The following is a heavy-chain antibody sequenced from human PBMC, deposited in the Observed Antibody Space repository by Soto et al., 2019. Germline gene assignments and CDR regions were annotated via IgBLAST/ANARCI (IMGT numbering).Heavy chain of an antibody. V-gene: IGHV5-51*01. Sequence: ESLKISCKGSGYSFTSYWIGWVRQMPGKGLEWMGIIYPGDSDTRYSPSFQGQVTISADKSISTAYLQWSSLKASDTAMYYCARIRDVYYYFWSGYYTSVFYGFDVWGQGTTVTVSS. CDR3: ARIRDVYYYFWSGYYTSVFYGFDV. CDR2: IYPGDSDT. J-gene: IGHJ6*02. CDR1: GYSFTSYW. D-gene: IGHD3-3*01.